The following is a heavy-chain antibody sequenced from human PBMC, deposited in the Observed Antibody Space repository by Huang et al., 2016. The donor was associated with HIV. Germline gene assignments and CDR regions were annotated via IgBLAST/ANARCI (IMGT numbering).Heavy chain of an antibody. CDR3: ARHMDCSSSSCLAGGHERGPFDM. Sequence: QLQLQESGPGLVKPSETLSLTCSVSGGSISSSSYYWCWIRQPPGKGLEWRGCIYYSGCTYTHPSLKRRVTISVDTSKSQCALRLSSVTAADTSVYYCARHMDCSSSSCLAGGHERGPFDMWGQGTMVTVSS. V-gene: IGHV4-39*01. CDR1: GGSISSSSYY. CDR2: IYYSGCT. D-gene: IGHD2-2*01. J-gene: IGHJ3*02.